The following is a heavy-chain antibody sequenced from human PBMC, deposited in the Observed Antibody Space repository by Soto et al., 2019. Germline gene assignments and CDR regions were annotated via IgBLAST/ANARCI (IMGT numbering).Heavy chain of an antibody. V-gene: IGHV4-59*01. Sequence: SETLSLTCTVSGGSISSYYWSWIRQPPGKGLEWIGYIYYSGSTNYNPSLKSRVTISVDTSKNQFSLKLSSVTAADTAVYYCASWNLQNWFDPWGQGTLVTVSS. CDR2: IYYSGST. CDR1: GGSISSYY. D-gene: IGHD1-1*01. CDR3: ASWNLQNWFDP. J-gene: IGHJ5*02.